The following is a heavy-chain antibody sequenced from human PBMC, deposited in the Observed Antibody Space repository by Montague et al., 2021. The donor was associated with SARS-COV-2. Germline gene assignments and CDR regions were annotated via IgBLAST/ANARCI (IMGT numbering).Heavy chain of an antibody. Sequence: SLRLSCAASGFTFSSYGMHWVRQAPGKGLEWVSGISWNSGFLGYADSVKGRFTISRDNAKNSLYLQMNSLRAEDTALYYCAKDTISTSGWQTYFDYWGQGTLVTVSS. CDR2: ISWNSGFL. D-gene: IGHD2/OR15-2a*01. V-gene: IGHV3-9*01. CDR3: AKDTISTSGWQTYFDY. J-gene: IGHJ4*02. CDR1: GFTFSSYG.